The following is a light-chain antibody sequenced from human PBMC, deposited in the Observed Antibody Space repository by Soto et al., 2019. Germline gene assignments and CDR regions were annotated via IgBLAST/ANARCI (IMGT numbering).Light chain of an antibody. CDR2: DAS. J-gene: IGKJ4*01. V-gene: IGKV3-11*01. CDR1: QSIGGQ. CDR3: QQRRDWPLT. Sequence: EIVLTQSPATLSLSPGERATLSCRASQSIGGQLAWYQQKPGEAPRLLIHDASSRATGIPARCGGSGFGTDFTLTITSLEPEDSAVYYCQQRRDWPLTFGGGTKVEIK.